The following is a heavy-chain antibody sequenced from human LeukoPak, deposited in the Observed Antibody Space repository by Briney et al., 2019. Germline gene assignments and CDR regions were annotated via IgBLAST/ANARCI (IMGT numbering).Heavy chain of an antibody. CDR1: GFTFSSYA. J-gene: IGHJ4*02. CDR2: ISYDGSNK. V-gene: IGHV3-30*04. CDR3: ARDGELELRGGFDY. Sequence: GGSLRLSCAASGFTFSSYAMHWVRQAPGKGLEWVAVISYDGSNKYYADSVEGGFTISRDNSKNTLYLQMNSLRAEVTAVYYCARDGELELRGGFDYWGQGTLVTVSS. D-gene: IGHD1-7*01.